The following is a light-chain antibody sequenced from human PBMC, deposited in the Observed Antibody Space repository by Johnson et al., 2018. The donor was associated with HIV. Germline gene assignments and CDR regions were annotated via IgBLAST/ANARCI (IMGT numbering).Light chain of an antibody. CDR2: DNN. CDR1: SSNIGNNY. CDR3: GTWDGSLSAGV. J-gene: IGLJ1*01. V-gene: IGLV1-51*01. Sequence: QSVLTQPPSVSAAPGQKVTISCSGSSSNIGNNYVSWYQQLPGRAPKLLIYDNNKRPSGIPDRFSGAKSGTSTTLGITGLPTGDEADYYCGTWDGSLSAGVFGTGTKVTFL.